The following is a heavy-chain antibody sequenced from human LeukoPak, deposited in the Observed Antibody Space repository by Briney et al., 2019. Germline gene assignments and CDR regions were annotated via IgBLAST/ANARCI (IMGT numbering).Heavy chain of an antibody. V-gene: IGHV4-59*01. Sequence: SETLSLTCTVSGGSISSYYWSWIRQPPGKGLEWIGYIYYSGSTNYNPSLKSRVTISVDTSKNQFSLKLSSVTAADTAVYYCARGLGYSGSYLARYWYFDLWGRGTLVTVSS. D-gene: IGHD1-26*01. CDR1: GGSISSYY. CDR2: IYYSGST. CDR3: ARGLGYSGSYLARYWYFDL. J-gene: IGHJ2*01.